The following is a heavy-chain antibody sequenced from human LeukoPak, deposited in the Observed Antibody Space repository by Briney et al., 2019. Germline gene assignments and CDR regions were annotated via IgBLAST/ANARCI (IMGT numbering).Heavy chain of an antibody. CDR3: ARTANFAAGYYIDY. CDR2: IIGSSRHK. V-gene: IGHV3-21*01. CDR1: GFSFSSYT. D-gene: IGHD6-13*01. J-gene: IGHJ4*02. Sequence: GSLLLSCAASGFSFSSYTMNWVRQAPGKGLEWVSSIIGSSRHKYYADSGKGRFTISRDNAKNSLYLQMNSLRAEDTAVYYCARTANFAAGYYIDYWGQGTLVTVSS.